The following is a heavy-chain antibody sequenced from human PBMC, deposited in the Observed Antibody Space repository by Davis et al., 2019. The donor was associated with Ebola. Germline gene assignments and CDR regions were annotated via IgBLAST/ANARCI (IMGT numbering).Heavy chain of an antibody. V-gene: IGHV3-11*04. CDR2: ISSSGSTI. D-gene: IGHD6-13*01. CDR1: GFTFSDYY. CDR3: ARDQYSSSWYQSPRYYYYGMDV. Sequence: GESLKISCAASGFTFSDYYMSWIRQAPGKGLEWVSYISSSGSTIYYADSVKGRFTISRDNAKNSLYLQMNSLRAEDTAVYYCARDQYSSSWYQSPRYYYYGMDVWGQGTTVTVSS. J-gene: IGHJ6*02.